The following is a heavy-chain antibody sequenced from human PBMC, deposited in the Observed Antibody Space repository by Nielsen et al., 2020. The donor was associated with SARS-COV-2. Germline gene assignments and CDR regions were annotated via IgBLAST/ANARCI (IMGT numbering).Heavy chain of an antibody. D-gene: IGHD3-9*01. V-gene: IGHV5-51*01. J-gene: IGHJ4*02. CDR2: IYPGDSDT. CDR3: ARLSHDYDILTGYYDY. Sequence: GESLKISCKGSGYSFTSYWIGWVRQMPGKGLEWMGIIYPGDSDTRYSPSFQGQVTISADKSISTAYLQWSSLKASDTAMYYCARLSHDYDILTGYYDYWGQGTLDTVSS. CDR1: GYSFTSYW.